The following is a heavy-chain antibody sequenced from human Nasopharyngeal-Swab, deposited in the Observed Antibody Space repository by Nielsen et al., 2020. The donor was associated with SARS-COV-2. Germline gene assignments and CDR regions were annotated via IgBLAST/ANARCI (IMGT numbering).Heavy chain of an antibody. D-gene: IGHD5-12*01. V-gene: IGHV5-51*01. CDR1: GYSFTSYW. CDR2: IYPRDSDT. CDR3: VRPEGVATSFKYYFQYGMDV. Sequence: GGSLRLSCKGSGYSFTSYWIAWVRQMPGKGLEWMGIIYPRDSDTRYRPSFQGQVTISADKSISTAYLQWSSLKASDTAMYYCVRPEGVATSFKYYFQYGMDVWGKGTMVTVPS. J-gene: IGHJ6*04.